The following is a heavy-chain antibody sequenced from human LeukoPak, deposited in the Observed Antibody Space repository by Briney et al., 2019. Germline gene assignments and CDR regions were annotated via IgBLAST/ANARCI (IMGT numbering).Heavy chain of an antibody. D-gene: IGHD3-10*01. CDR1: GGSFSGYY. CDR3: AKAVRAKRGYYYYMDV. J-gene: IGHJ6*03. Sequence: SETLSLTCAVYGGSFSGYYWSWIRQPPGTGLEWIGEINHSGSTNYNPSPKSRVTISVDTSKNQFSLKLSSVTAADTAVYYCAKAVRAKRGYYYYMDVWGKGTTVTVSS. V-gene: IGHV4-34*01. CDR2: INHSGST.